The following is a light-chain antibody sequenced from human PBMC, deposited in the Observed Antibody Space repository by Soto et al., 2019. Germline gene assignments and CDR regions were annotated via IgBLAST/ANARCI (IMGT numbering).Light chain of an antibody. CDR1: SSDVGGYNY. V-gene: IGLV2-14*01. Sequence: QSALTQPASVSGSPGQSITISCTGTSSDVGGYNYVSWYQQHPAKAPKLMIYDVSNRPSGVSNRFSGSKAGNMASLTISGHQAEDEADYYCSSYTSSSSDVFGTGTKLTVL. CDR3: SSYTSSSSDV. CDR2: DVS. J-gene: IGLJ1*01.